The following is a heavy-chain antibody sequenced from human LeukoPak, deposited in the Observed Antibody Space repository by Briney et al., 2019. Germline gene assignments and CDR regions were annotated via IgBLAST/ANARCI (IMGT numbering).Heavy chain of an antibody. Sequence: GGSLRLSCAASGFTFSSYWMHWVRQAPGKGLVWVSRINSDGSSTSYADSVKGRFTISRDNAKNTLYLQMNSLRAEDTAVYYCAKRGSYYDYDYWGQGTLVTVSS. J-gene: IGHJ4*02. D-gene: IGHD3-22*01. CDR1: GFTFSSYW. CDR3: AKRGSYYDYDY. V-gene: IGHV3-74*01. CDR2: INSDGSST.